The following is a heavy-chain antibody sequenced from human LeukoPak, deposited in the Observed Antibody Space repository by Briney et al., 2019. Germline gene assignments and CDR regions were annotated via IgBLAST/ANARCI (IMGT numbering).Heavy chain of an antibody. V-gene: IGHV3-23*01. J-gene: IGHJ4*02. CDR2: ISGGGGST. Sequence: GVSLRLSCAASGFTFTSYAMSWVRQAPGKGLEWVSAISGGGGSTYYADSVKGRFTISRDNSKNTLYLQMNSLRAEDTAVYYCAKAVVVVAATDDWGQGTLVTVSS. D-gene: IGHD2-15*01. CDR3: AKAVVVVAATDD. CDR1: GFTFTSYA.